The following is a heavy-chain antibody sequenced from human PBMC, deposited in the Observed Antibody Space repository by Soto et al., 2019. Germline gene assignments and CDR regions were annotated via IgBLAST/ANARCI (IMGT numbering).Heavy chain of an antibody. CDR2: IYYSGST. Sequence: QVQLQESGPGLVKPSQTLSLTCTVSGGSISSGGYYWSWIRQHPGKGLEWIGYIYYSGSTDYNPSFKSPVTISVGTSKNPSSLKLSSVTAADTAVYYCARVPAAAGIFLDYWGRGTLVTVSS. J-gene: IGHJ4*02. V-gene: IGHV4-31*01. D-gene: IGHD6-13*01. CDR1: GGSISSGGYY. CDR3: ARVPAAAGIFLDY.